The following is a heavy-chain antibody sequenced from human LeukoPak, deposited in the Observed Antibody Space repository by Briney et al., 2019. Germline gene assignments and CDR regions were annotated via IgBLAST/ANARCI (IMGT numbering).Heavy chain of an antibody. J-gene: IGHJ4*02. V-gene: IGHV1-8*01. D-gene: IGHD3-10*01. Sequence: ASVRASCKASGYTFTGYDINWVRQATGQGLEWMGWMNPDTGDTGHAPNFQGRVAMTRDTSIDTAYMQLTGLTSHDTAIYYCTRGSLSGSSRDYWGQGTLVTVS. CDR1: GYTFTGYD. CDR3: TRGSLSGSSRDY. CDR2: MNPDTGDT.